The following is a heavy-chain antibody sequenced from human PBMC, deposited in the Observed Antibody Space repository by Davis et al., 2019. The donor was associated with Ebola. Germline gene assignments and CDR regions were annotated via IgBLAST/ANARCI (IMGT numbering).Heavy chain of an antibody. CDR2: IIPIFGTA. CDR1: GGTFSSYA. J-gene: IGHJ6*02. Sequence: AASVKVSCKASGGTFSSYAISWVRQAPGQGLEWMGGIIPIFGTANYAQKFQGRVTITADESTSTAYMELSSLRSEDTAVYYCASRRATVTPLSSYYYYGMDVWGQGTTVTVSS. D-gene: IGHD4-17*01. CDR3: ASRRATVTPLSSYYYYGMDV. V-gene: IGHV1-69*13.